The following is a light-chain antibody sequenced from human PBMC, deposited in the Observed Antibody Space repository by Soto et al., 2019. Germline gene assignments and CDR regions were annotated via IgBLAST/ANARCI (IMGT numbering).Light chain of an antibody. V-gene: IGLV2-18*02. CDR3: SSYTSSSPYV. Sequence: QSALTQPPSVSGSPGQSVTISCTGTSTDFVSYNRVSWYQQPPGTAPKLMIYEVSKRPSGVPDRFSGSKSGNTASLTISGLQAEDEADYYCSSYTSSSPYVFGTGTKLTVL. J-gene: IGLJ1*01. CDR2: EVS. CDR1: STDFVSYNR.